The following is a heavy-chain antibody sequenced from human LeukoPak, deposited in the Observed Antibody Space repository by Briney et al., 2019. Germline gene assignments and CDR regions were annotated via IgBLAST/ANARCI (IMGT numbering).Heavy chain of an antibody. CDR3: ARGDYDFWSGYYFGY. CDR2: INHSGST. D-gene: IGHD3-3*01. J-gene: IGHJ4*02. CDR1: GGSFSGYY. Sequence: SETLSLTCAVYGGSFSGYYWSWIRQPPGKGLEWIGEINHSGSTNYNPSLKSRVTISVDTSKNQSSLKLSSVTAADTAVYYCARGDYDFWSGYYFGYWGQGTLVTVSS. V-gene: IGHV4-34*01.